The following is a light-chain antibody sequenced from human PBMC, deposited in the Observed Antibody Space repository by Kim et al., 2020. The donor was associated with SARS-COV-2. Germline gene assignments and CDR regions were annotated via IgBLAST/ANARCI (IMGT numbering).Light chain of an antibody. CDR3: QQYNTMLT. Sequence: SASVGDRVTSTCRASQSIDSSLVWNQQKPGKAPRLLIYEASNLKNGVPSRFSGSGSGTEFTLTISSLQPADCATYYCQQYNTMLTFGQGTKVDIK. J-gene: IGKJ1*01. V-gene: IGKV1-5*03. CDR2: EAS. CDR1: QSIDSS.